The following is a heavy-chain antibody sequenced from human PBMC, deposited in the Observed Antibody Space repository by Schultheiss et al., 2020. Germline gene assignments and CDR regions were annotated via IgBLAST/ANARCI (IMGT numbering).Heavy chain of an antibody. J-gene: IGHJ5*02. CDR3: ARARRGSSWKEVLNWFDP. CDR2: ISSTGSTI. CDR1: GFTFSDYY. D-gene: IGHD6-13*01. V-gene: IGHV3-11*01. Sequence: GGSLRLSCAVSGFTFSDYYMSWIRQAPGKGLEWVSYISSTGSTIYFADSVKGRFTISRDNAKSSLYLQMNSLRAEDTAVYYCARARRGSSWKEVLNWFDPWGQGTLVTVSS.